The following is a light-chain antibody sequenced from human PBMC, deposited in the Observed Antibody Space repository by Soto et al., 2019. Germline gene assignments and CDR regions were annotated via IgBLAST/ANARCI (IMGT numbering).Light chain of an antibody. CDR1: QSLRNTY. CDR2: DAS. V-gene: IGKV3-20*01. Sequence: IVLTQSPGTLVLSPGERATLSCRASQSLRNTYLAWYQQKPGQAPRLLISDASSRAAGIPDTFSGSGFGTDFTLTISRLEPEDFAVYYCHQYATSPWTFGQGTKVDIK. J-gene: IGKJ1*01. CDR3: HQYATSPWT.